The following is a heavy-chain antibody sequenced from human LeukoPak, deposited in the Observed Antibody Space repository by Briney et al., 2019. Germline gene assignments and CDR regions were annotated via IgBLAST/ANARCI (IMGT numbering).Heavy chain of an antibody. CDR2: ISAYDGNT. D-gene: IGHD3-22*01. Sequence: ASVKVSCKASGYTFTSYGISWVRQAPGQGLEWMGWISAYDGNTNHAQKLQGRVTMTTDTSTSTAYMELRSLRSDDTAVYYCARVENPYYYDSSGAFDIWGQGTMVTVSS. CDR1: GYTFTSYG. CDR3: ARVENPYYYDSSGAFDI. J-gene: IGHJ3*02. V-gene: IGHV1-18*01.